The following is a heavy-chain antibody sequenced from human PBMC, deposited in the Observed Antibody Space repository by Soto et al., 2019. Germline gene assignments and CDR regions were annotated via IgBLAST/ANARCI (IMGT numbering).Heavy chain of an antibody. Sequence: QITLKESGPTLVKPTQTLTLKCSFSGFSLTSSGVGVNWIRQPPGKALEWLAVIYWDDDKRYSPSLKSRLSMTKDTAKNQVVLTMTNMDPLDTATYYCAHDRELASTGWYGSDYFESWGQGILVTVSS. D-gene: IGHD6-19*01. CDR1: GFSLTSSGVG. CDR3: AHDRELASTGWYGSDYFES. J-gene: IGHJ4*02. V-gene: IGHV2-5*02. CDR2: IYWDDDK.